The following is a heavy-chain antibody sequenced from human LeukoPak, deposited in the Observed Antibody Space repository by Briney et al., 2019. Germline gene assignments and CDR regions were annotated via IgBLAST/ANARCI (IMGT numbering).Heavy chain of an antibody. D-gene: IGHD1-7*01. J-gene: IGHJ6*02. CDR1: GYTFTSYG. V-gene: IGHV1-18*01. CDR3: AGGPYNWNSLNLYYYGMDV. Sequence: ASVKVSCKASGYTFTSYGISWVRQAPGQGLEWMGWISAYNGNTNYAQKLQGRVTMTTDTSTSTAYMELRSLRSDNTAVYYCAGGPYNWNSLNLYYYGMDVWGQGTTVTVSS. CDR2: ISAYNGNT.